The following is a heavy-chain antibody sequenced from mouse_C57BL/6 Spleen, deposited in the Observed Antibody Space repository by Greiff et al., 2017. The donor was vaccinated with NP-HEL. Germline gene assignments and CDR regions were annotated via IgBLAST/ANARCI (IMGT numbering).Heavy chain of an antibody. CDR3: AGGWLPFDY. CDR1: GYTFTDYY. J-gene: IGHJ2*01. Sequence: VQLQQSGPELVKPGASVKISCKASGYTFTDYYMNWVKQSHGKSLEWIGDINPNNGGTSYNQKFKGKATLTVDKSSSTAYMELRSLTSEDSAVYYCAGGWLPFDYWGQGTTLTVSS. CDR2: INPNNGGT. V-gene: IGHV1-26*01. D-gene: IGHD2-3*01.